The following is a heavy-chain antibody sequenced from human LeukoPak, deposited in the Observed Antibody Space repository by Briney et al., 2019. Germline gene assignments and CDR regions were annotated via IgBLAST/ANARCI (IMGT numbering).Heavy chain of an antibody. D-gene: IGHD1-26*01. CDR2: INPNSGGT. CDR3: ARDRSIYSAFDI. J-gene: IGHJ3*02. CDR1: GYTFTGYY. V-gene: IGHV1-2*06. Sequence: ASAKVSCKASGYTFTGYYMHWVRQAPGQGLEWMGRINPNSGGTNYAQKFQGRVTMTRDTSISTAYMELSRLRSDDTAVYYCARDRSIYSAFDIWGQGTMVTVSS.